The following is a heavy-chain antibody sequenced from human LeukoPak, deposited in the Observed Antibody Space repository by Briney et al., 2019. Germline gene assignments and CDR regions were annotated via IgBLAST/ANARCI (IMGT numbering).Heavy chain of an antibody. CDR2: IGTSSNTI. D-gene: IGHD4-23*01. J-gene: IGHJ4*02. CDR1: GFTFSSYG. Sequence: GRSLRLSCAASGFTFSSYGMNWVRQAPGKGLEWVSYIGTSSNTIYYADSVKGRFTISRENAKNSLYLQMNSLRDEDTAVYYCARHDYGGNSGDFWGQGTLVTVSS. CDR3: ARHDYGGNSGDF. V-gene: IGHV3-48*02.